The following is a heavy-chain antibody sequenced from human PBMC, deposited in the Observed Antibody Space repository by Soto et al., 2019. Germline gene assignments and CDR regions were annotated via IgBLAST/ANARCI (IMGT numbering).Heavy chain of an antibody. CDR3: ARGRGYYCDSSGFNWFDP. V-gene: IGHV4-30-4*01. J-gene: IGHJ5*02. Sequence: PSETLSLTCTVSGGSISSGDYYWSWVRQPPGKGLEWIAYIFSSGSTYYNPSLKSRITMSVDTSKNQFSLKVISVTAAGTAMYYCARGRGYYCDSSGFNWFDPWGQGTLVTVSS. CDR1: GGSISSGDYY. D-gene: IGHD3-22*01. CDR2: IFSSGST.